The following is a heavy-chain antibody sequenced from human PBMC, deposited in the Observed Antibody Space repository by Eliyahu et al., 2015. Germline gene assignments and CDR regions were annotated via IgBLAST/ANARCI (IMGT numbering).Heavy chain of an antibody. CDR2: ISYDGSNK. D-gene: IGHD2-2*01. Sequence: QVQLVESGGGVVQPGGSLRLXCAASGXPFXXXXXHWVRQAPGKGLEWVAVISYDGSNKYXAGSVKGRFTISRDSSKNTLYLQMNSLRADDTAVYYCARTQYCSSTTCRKGIDYWGQGTLVTVSS. V-gene: IGHV3-30-3*01. J-gene: IGHJ4*02. CDR3: ARTQYCSSTTCRKGIDY. CDR1: GXPFXXXX.